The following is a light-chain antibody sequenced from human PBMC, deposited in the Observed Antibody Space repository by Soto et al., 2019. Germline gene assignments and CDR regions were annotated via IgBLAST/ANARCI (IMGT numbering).Light chain of an antibody. CDR2: AAS. CDR3: QQSYSTTWT. CDR1: QGISTY. J-gene: IGKJ1*01. Sequence: DIQMTQSPSSLSASVGDRVTTTCRASQGISTYLNWYQQKPGKAPKLLIYAASSLQSGVPSRFSGSGSETDFTLTISSLQPEDFATYSCQQSYSTTWTFGQGTKVEIK. V-gene: IGKV1-39*01.